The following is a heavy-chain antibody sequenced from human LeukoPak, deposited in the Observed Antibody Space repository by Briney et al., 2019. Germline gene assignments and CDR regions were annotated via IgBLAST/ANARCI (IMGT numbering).Heavy chain of an antibody. CDR2: INHSGST. V-gene: IGHV4-34*01. CDR3: ARDPTWDY. CDR1: GGSFSGYY. J-gene: IGHJ4*02. Sequence: SETLSLTCAVYGGSFSGYYWSWIRQPPGKGLEWSGEINHSGSTNYNPSLKRRVTISVDTSKSQFSLKLSSVTAADTAVYYCARDPTWDYWGQGTLVTVSS.